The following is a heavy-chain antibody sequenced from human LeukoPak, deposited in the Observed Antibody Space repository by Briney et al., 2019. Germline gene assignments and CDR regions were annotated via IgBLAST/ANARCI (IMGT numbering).Heavy chain of an antibody. D-gene: IGHD3-16*01. CDR3: ARTAPLIGSVDY. V-gene: IGHV4-61*02. CDR2: IYTSGST. CDR1: GGSISSGSYY. Sequence: PSETLSLTCTVSGGSISSGSYYWSWIRQPAGKGLEWIGRIYTSGSTNYNPSLKSRVTISVDTSKNQFSLKLSSVTAADTAVYYCARTAPLIGSVDYWGQGTLVTVSS. J-gene: IGHJ4*02.